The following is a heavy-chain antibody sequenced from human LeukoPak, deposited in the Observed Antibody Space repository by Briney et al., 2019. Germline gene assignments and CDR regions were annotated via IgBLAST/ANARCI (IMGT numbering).Heavy chain of an antibody. CDR3: ARALNSHIAVVPAAPTGNYYYYMDV. CDR2: INWNGGST. J-gene: IGHJ6*03. CDR1: GFTFDDYG. Sequence: GGSLRLSCAASGFTFDDYGMSWVRQAPGKGLEWVSGINWNGGSTGYADSVKGRFTISRDNAKNSLYLQMNSLRAEDTALYYCARALNSHIAVVPAAPTGNYYYYMDVWGKGTTVTVSS. V-gene: IGHV3-20*04. D-gene: IGHD2-2*01.